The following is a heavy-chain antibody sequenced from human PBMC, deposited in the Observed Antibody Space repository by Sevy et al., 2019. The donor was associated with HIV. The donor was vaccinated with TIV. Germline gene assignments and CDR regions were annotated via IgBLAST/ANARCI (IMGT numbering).Heavy chain of an antibody. D-gene: IGHD3-3*01. Sequence: SETLSLTCTVSGGSISSYYWSWIRQPPGKGLEWIGYIYYSGSTNYNPSLKSRVTISVDTSKNQFSPKLSSVTAADTAVYYCARVEAGNDFWSGYTYYYYYYGMDVWGQGTTVTVSS. V-gene: IGHV4-59*01. CDR3: ARVEAGNDFWSGYTYYYYYYGMDV. CDR1: GGSISSYY. CDR2: IYYSGST. J-gene: IGHJ6*02.